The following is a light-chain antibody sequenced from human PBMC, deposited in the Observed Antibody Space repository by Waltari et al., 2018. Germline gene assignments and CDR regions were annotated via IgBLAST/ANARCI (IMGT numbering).Light chain of an antibody. J-gene: IGKJ4*01. CDR1: QSFGTA. CDR2: GAS. CDR3: QQYDVWPLT. Sequence: EIELTQSPAPLPVSPGERAPFPCRASQSFGTALAWYQQKPGQGPRLLFYGASTRATGIPARFSGSGSGTDFTLTISGLQSEDFADYYCQQYDVWPLTFGGGTKVHIK. V-gene: IGKV3D-15*01.